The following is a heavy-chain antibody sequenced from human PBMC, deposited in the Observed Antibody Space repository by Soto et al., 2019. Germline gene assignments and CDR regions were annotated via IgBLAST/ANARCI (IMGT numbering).Heavy chain of an antibody. CDR2: ISSTTNYI. CDR3: ARESEDLTSNFAY. V-gene: IGHV3-21*06. J-gene: IGHJ4*02. CDR1: GFTFTRYS. Sequence: EVQLVESGGGLVKPGGSLRLSCAASGFTFTRYSMNWVRQAPGKGLELVSAISSTTNYIYYGDSMKGRFTISRDNAKNSLYLEMNSLRAEDTAVYYCARESEDLTSNFAYWGQGTLVTVSS.